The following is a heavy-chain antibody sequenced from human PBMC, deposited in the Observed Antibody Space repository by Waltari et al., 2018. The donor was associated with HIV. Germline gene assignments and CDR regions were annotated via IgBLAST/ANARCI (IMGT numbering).Heavy chain of an antibody. D-gene: IGHD5-12*01. CDR2: ITSTSSSI. V-gene: IGHV3-48*02. Sequence: EVQLVESGGGLVQPGGSLRLSCAASGFTFSSYRMNWVRQAPGKGLEWLSYITSTSSSIFYADSVKGRFTISRDNAKNSLYLQMNSLRDEDTAVYYCARDRPLSGYDCDHWGQGTLVTVSS. CDR1: GFTFSSYR. CDR3: ARDRPLSGYDCDH. J-gene: IGHJ5*02.